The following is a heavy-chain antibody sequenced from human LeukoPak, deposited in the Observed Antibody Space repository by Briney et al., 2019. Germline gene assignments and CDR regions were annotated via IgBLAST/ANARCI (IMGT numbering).Heavy chain of an antibody. CDR2: ISGSGGST. V-gene: IGHV3-23*01. J-gene: IGHJ4*02. CDR3: AKASTFTMIELEPLGY. D-gene: IGHD3-22*01. CDR1: GFTFSSYA. Sequence: GGSLRLSCAAPGFTFSSYAMSWVRQAPGKGLEWVSAISGSGGSTYYADSVKGRFTISRDNSKNTLYLQMNSLRAEDTAVYYCAKASTFTMIELEPLGYWGQGTLVTVSS.